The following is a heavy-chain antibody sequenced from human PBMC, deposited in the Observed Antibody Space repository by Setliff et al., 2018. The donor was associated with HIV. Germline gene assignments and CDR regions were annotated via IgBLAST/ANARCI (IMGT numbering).Heavy chain of an antibody. V-gene: IGHV1-69*06. Sequence: ASVKVSCKASGGTFSYAISWVRQAPGQGLEWMGRIIPIFGTANYAQKFQGRVTITADKSTNTVYMELNSLKLEDTAVYYCVGRLTYYDFWSGFYNYWGQGTLVTVSS. CDR3: VGRLTYYDFWSGFYNY. D-gene: IGHD3-3*01. CDR2: IIPIFGTA. CDR1: GGTFSYA. J-gene: IGHJ4*02.